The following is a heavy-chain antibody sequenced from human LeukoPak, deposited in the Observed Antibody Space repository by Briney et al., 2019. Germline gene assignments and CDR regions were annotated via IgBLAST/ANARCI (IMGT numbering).Heavy chain of an antibody. J-gene: IGHJ4*02. CDR1: GFHFRSYW. D-gene: IGHD5-24*01. Sequence: PGGSLRLSCAASGFHFRSYWMHWVRQAPGKGLVWVSCVKGDGGFTNYADSVYGRFTISRDNAKNTLYLHMHSLRAEDTAVYYCVRDGDDFNFDYWGQGSLVTVSS. CDR2: VKGDGGFT. V-gene: IGHV3-74*01. CDR3: VRDGDDFNFDY.